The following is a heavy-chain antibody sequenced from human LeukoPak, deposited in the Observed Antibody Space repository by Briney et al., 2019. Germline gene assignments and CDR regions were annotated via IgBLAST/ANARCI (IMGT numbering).Heavy chain of an antibody. J-gene: IGHJ4*02. V-gene: IGHV4-59*01. CDR3: ARERTQRIAGNYFDY. D-gene: IGHD6-13*01. CDR2: IYYSGST. CDR1: GGSISSYY. Sequence: SETLSLTCTVSGGSISSYYWSWIRQPPGKGLEWIGYIYYSGSTNYNPSLKSRVTISVDTSKNQSSLKLSSVTAADTAVYYCARERTQRIAGNYFDYWGQGTLVTVSS.